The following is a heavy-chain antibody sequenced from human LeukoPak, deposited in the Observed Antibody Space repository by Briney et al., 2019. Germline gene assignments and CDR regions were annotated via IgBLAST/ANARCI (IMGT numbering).Heavy chain of an antibody. Sequence: ASVKVSCKASGYTFTGYYMHWVRQAPGQGLEWMGRINPNSGGTNYAQKFQGRVTMTRDTSISTAYMELSRLRSDDTAVYYCASYPHYYDSSGYYGYWGQGTLVTVSS. CDR1: GYTFTGYY. J-gene: IGHJ4*02. D-gene: IGHD3-22*01. CDR3: ASYPHYYDSSGYYGY. V-gene: IGHV1-2*06. CDR2: INPNSGGT.